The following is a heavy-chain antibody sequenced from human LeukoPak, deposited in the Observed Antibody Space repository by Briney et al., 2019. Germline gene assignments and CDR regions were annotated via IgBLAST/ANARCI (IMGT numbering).Heavy chain of an antibody. CDR2: VYTSGST. Sequence: SETLSLTCAVSGGSFSGYYWTWIRQPPGKGLEWIGRVYTSGSTNYNPSLKSRVTMSVDTSKNQFSLKLSSVTAADTAVYYCARDHYYDSSAYYYGLDYFDYWGQGTLVTVSS. CDR3: ARDHYYDSSAYYYGLDYFDY. D-gene: IGHD3-22*01. V-gene: IGHV4-4*07. J-gene: IGHJ4*02. CDR1: GGSFSGYY.